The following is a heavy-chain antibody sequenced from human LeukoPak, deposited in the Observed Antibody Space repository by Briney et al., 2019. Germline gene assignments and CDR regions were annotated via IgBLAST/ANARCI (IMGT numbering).Heavy chain of an antibody. V-gene: IGHV4-59*07. CDR3: AGARDGHINHWFDP. CDR1: GRPNNRYY. CDR2: IYYSGST. J-gene: IGHJ5*02. Sequence: KPADPLSLTCTVSGRPNNRYYWMCIRHPPERARVCIGYIYYSGSTNYNPSLKSRVTISVDTSKNRFSLKMSSVTAADRAGYYCAGARDGHINHWFDPWGQGTLVTVSS. D-gene: IGHD5-24*01.